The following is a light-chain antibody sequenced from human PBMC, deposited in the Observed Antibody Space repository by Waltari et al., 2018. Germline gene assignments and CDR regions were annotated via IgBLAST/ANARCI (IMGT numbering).Light chain of an antibody. CDR2: KDS. V-gene: IGLV3-27*01. CDR1: ILATKY. J-gene: IGLJ2*01. Sequence: SYELTQPSSVSVSPGQTARISCSGDILATKYARWFQQKPGQAPIQVIYKDSERPSGIPERFSGSSSGTTVTLTISGAQVEDEADYYCYSAADNNLVFGGGTKLTVL. CDR3: YSAADNNLV.